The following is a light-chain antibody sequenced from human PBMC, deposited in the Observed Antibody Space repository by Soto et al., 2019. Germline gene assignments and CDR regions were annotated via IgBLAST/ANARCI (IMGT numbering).Light chain of an antibody. CDR3: QQYKSMYT. V-gene: IGKV1-5*01. CDR2: DAS. Sequence: DIQMNQSPSTLSASVGHRVTITCRASQGISGWLAWYQQKPGKATKLLLYDASRLESGVPSRLSGSGSGTEYSLTISSLQPDDFATYYCQQYKSMYTFGQGTRLEIK. J-gene: IGKJ5*01. CDR1: QGISGW.